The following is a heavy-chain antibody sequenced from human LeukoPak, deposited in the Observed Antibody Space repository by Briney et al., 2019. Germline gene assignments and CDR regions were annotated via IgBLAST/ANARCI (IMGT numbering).Heavy chain of an antibody. J-gene: IGHJ4*02. CDR2: MSPDSGGT. Sequence: ASVKVSCKTSGYIFTGHYMHWVRQAPGQGPEWMGWMSPDSGGTNYAQNFQGRVTMTRDTSTTTAYMELSGLTPEDTAVYYCARGLLRELLGLDYWGQGTLVTVSS. V-gene: IGHV1-2*02. CDR3: ARGLLRELLGLDY. CDR1: GYIFTGHY. D-gene: IGHD3-10*01.